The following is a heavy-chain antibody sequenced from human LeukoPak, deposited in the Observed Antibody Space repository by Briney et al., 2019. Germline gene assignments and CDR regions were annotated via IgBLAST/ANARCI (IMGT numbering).Heavy chain of an antibody. V-gene: IGHV3-48*04. CDR3: ARDWGEAYGSGSPIDY. CDR1: GFTFSSYS. CDR2: ISSSSSTI. Sequence: PGGSLRLSCAASGFTFSSYSMNWVRQAPGKGLEWVSYISSSSSTIYYADSVKGRFTISRDNAKNSLYLQMNSLRAEDTAVYYCARDWGEAYGSGSPIDYWGQGTLVTVSS. D-gene: IGHD3-10*01. J-gene: IGHJ4*02.